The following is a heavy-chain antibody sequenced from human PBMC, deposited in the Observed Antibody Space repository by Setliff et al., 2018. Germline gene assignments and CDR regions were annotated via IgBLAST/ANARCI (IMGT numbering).Heavy chain of an antibody. J-gene: IGHJ6*03. CDR2: VYHSGSA. Sequence: SETLSLTCTVSGYSISSAYYWGWIRQPPGKELEYIGSVYHSGSANYNPSLKSRVTMSIDTSKNQFSLKLNSVTAADMAVYYCAREQWLDPPGYYYMDVWAKGTTVTVSS. V-gene: IGHV4-38-2*02. CDR1: GYSISSAYY. CDR3: AREQWLDPPGYYYMDV. D-gene: IGHD6-19*01.